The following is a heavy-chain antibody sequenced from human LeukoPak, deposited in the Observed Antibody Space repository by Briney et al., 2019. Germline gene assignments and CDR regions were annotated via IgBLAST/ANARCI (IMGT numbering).Heavy chain of an antibody. J-gene: IGHJ4*02. V-gene: IGHV3-66*03. CDR1: GFTVSSNY. D-gene: IGHD1-26*01. CDR3: VGEWEQLR. CDR2: IYSCGST. Sequence: GGSLRLSCAASGFTVSSNYMSWVRQAPGKGLEWVSVIYSCGSTYYADSVKGRFTISSDNSKNSLYLHMNSLSVEDTAVYYCVGEWEQLRWGQGTLVTVSS.